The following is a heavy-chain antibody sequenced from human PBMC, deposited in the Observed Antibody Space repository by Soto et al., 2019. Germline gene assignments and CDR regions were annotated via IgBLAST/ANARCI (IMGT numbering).Heavy chain of an antibody. V-gene: IGHV1-69*01. D-gene: IGHD3-22*01. CDR3: ARVGTIIVVVITTWGAFDI. J-gene: IGHJ3*02. Sequence: QVQLVQSGAEVKKPGSSVRVSCKASGGPFSSYAISWVRQAPGQGLEWMGGIIPIFGTVNYAQKFQGRVTINADESTSTAYMELSSLRSEDKAVYYCARVGTIIVVVITTWGAFDIWGQGTMGNVSS. CDR1: GGPFSSYA. CDR2: IIPIFGTV.